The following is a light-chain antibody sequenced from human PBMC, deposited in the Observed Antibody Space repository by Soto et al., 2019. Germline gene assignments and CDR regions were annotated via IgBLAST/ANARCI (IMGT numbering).Light chain of an antibody. Sequence: QSALTQPASVSGSPGQSITISCTGTSSDVGRYYYVSWYQHHPGKAPKLMIHDVSNRPSGVSNRFSGSKSGNTASLTISGLQAEDEAHYYCSSYTTRSTLVFGGGTKVTVL. CDR3: SSYTTRSTLV. J-gene: IGLJ3*02. V-gene: IGLV2-14*03. CDR2: DVS. CDR1: SSDVGRYYY.